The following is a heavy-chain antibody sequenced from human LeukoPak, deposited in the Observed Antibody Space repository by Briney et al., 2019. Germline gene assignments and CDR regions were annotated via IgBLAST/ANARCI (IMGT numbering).Heavy chain of an antibody. V-gene: IGHV3-43D*04. Sequence: GGSLRLSCAASGFTFDDYAMHWVRQAPGKGLEWVSLISWDGGSTYYADSVKGRFTISRDNSKNSLYLQMNSLRAEDTALYYCAKGAVEQWPVLYFDYWGQGTLVTVSS. CDR3: AKGAVEQWPVLYFDY. J-gene: IGHJ4*02. D-gene: IGHD6-19*01. CDR1: GFTFDDYA. CDR2: ISWDGGST.